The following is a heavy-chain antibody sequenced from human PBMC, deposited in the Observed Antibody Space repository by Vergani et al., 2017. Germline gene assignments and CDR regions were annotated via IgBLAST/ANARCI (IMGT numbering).Heavy chain of an antibody. Sequence: EVQLVESGGGLVQPGRSLRLSCAASGFTFDDYAMHWVRQAPGKGLEWVSGISWNSGSIGYADSVKGQFTISRDNAKNSLYLQMNSLRAEDTALYYCAKDKDSGWDEGEFDYWGQGTLVTVSS. J-gene: IGHJ4*02. D-gene: IGHD6-19*01. CDR2: ISWNSGSI. CDR1: GFTFDDYA. V-gene: IGHV3-9*01. CDR3: AKDKDSGWDEGEFDY.